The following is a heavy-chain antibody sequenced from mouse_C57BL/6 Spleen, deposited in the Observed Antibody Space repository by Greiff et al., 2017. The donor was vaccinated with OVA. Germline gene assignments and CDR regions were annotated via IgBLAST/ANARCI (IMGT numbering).Heavy chain of an antibody. Sequence: VHLVESGAELMKPGASVKLSCKATGYTFTGYWIEWVKQRPGHGLEWIGEILTGSGSTNYTEKFKGKATFTADTSSNTASMLLTSLTAEYSAIYSCARRYYYGSRAYWGQGTLVTVSA. D-gene: IGHD1-1*01. CDR1: GYTFTGYW. CDR3: ARRYYYGSRAY. V-gene: IGHV1-9*01. CDR2: ILTGSGST. J-gene: IGHJ3*01.